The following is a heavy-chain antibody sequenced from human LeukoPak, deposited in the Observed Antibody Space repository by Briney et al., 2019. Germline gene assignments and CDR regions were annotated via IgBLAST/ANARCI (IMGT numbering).Heavy chain of an antibody. CDR1: GGSIISGGYY. D-gene: IGHD2-2*01. J-gene: IGHJ4*02. V-gene: IGHV4-30-2*01. CDR2: MSHSGSA. Sequence: SETLSLTCTVSGGSIISGGYYWDWIRQPAGRGLEWIGYMSHSGSADYNPSLKSRVTISVDRSRNKFSLKLSSVTAADSAMYYCARRYCSSTNCSPFDYWGQGTLVTVSS. CDR3: ARRYCSSTNCSPFDY.